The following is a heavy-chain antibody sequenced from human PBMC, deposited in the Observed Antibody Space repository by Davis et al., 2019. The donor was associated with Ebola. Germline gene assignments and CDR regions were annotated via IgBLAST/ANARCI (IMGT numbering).Heavy chain of an antibody. Sequence: ASVKVSCKASGYTFTSYGISWVRQAPGQGLEWMGWISAYNGNTNYAQKLQGRVTMTRNTSISTAYMELSSLRSEDTAVYYCARRVGATGIWGQGTMVTVSS. V-gene: IGHV1-18*01. D-gene: IGHD1-26*01. CDR2: ISAYNGNT. CDR1: GYTFTSYG. J-gene: IGHJ3*02. CDR3: ARRVGATGI.